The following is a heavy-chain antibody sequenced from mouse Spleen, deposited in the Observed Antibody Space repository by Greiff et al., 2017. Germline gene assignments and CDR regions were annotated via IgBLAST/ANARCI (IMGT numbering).Heavy chain of an antibody. Sequence: LVESGAELVKPGASVKLSCKASGYTFTEYTIHWVKQRSGQGLEWIGWFYPGSGSIKYNEKFKDKATLTADKSSSTVYMELSRLTSEDSAVYFCARHEEGGYDYGWFAYWGQGTLVTVSA. CDR1: GYTFTEYT. D-gene: IGHD2-4*01. CDR3: ARHEEGGYDYGWFAY. CDR2: FYPGSGSI. V-gene: IGHV1-62-2*01. J-gene: IGHJ3*01.